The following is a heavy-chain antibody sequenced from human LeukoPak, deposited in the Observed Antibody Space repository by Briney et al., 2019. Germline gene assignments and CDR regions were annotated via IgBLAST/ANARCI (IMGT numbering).Heavy chain of an antibody. D-gene: IGHD5-12*01. CDR3: ARGRSATKRPFDY. CDR1: GGSFSGYY. J-gene: IGHJ4*02. CDR2: INHSGST. Sequence: PSETLSLTCAVYGGSFSGYYWSWIRQPPGKGLEWIGEINHSGSTNYNPSLKSRVTISVDTSKNQFSLKLSSVTAADTAVCYCARGRSATKRPFDYWGQGTLVTVSS. V-gene: IGHV4-34*01.